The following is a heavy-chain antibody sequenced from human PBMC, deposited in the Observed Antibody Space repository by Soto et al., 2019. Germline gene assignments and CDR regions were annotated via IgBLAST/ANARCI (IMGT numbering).Heavy chain of an antibody. V-gene: IGHV2-5*02. Sequence: QITLKESGPTLVKPTQTLTLTCTFSGFSLSTSGVGVGWIRQPPGKALEWLALVFWDDDKYYSPSLKSRLTITKATSKNQVVLTMTNVDPVDTATYHCAHRMATTFDYWGQGTLVTVSS. CDR3: AHRMATTFDY. CDR1: GFSLSTSGVG. CDR2: VFWDDDK. D-gene: IGHD5-12*01. J-gene: IGHJ4*02.